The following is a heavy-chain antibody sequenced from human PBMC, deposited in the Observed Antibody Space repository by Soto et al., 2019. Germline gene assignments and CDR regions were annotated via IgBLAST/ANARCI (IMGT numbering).Heavy chain of an antibody. J-gene: IGHJ5*02. V-gene: IGHV3-48*02. CDR3: ARGDRFRCSGDRCFSDGLFLS. CDR1: GFTFGIYS. Sequence: EVQLVESGGGLVQRGGSLRLSCAASGFTFGIYSMNWVRQAPGKGLEWISYINGSSSTMYYADSVKGRFIISRDNADNPLYLQMNSLRDDDTAVYYCARGDRFRCSGDRCFSDGLFLSWGQGTLVTVSS. D-gene: IGHD2-15*01. CDR2: INGSSSTM.